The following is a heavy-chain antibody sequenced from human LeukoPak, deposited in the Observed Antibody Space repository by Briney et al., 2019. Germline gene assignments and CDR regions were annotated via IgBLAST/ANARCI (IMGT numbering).Heavy chain of an antibody. J-gene: IGHJ4*02. D-gene: IGHD3-10*01. CDR3: ARAWSGSYYNGFDY. V-gene: IGHV3-21*01. Sequence: GGSLRLSCAASGFTFSSYSMDWVRQAPGKGLEWVSSISSSSSYIYYGDSVKGRFTISRDNAKNSLYLQMNSLTAEDTAVYYCARAWSGSYYNGFDYWGQGTLVTVSS. CDR2: ISSSSSYI. CDR1: GFTFSSYS.